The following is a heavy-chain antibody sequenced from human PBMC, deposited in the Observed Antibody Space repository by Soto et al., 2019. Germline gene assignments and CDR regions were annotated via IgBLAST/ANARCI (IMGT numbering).Heavy chain of an antibody. J-gene: IGHJ6*02. CDR1: GGSISSGDYY. Sequence: QVQLQESGPGLVKPSQTLSLTCTVSGGSISSGDYYWSWIRQPPGKGLEWIGYIYYSGSTYYNPSLKSRVTISVDTSKNQFSLKLSSVTAADTAVYYCARALHDYGDLRNGMDVWGQGTTVTVSS. CDR2: IYYSGST. D-gene: IGHD4-17*01. CDR3: ARALHDYGDLRNGMDV. V-gene: IGHV4-30-4*01.